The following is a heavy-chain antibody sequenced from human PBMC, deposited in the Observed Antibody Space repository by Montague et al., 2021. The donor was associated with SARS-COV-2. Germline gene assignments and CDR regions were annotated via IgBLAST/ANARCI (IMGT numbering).Heavy chain of an antibody. CDR1: GFTFTNYG. CDR2: ISDSGDNT. CDR3: AKSTHYYVSGTYYNTYYFDQ. D-gene: IGHD3-10*01. Sequence: SLRLSFSASGFTFTNYGMSWVRQAPGKGLEWVSLISDSGDNTHYADSVKGRFTISRDNSKNTVLLQMNNLRAEDTAVYYCAKSTHYYVSGTYYNTYYFDQWGQGILVTVSS. V-gene: IGHV3-23*01. J-gene: IGHJ4*02.